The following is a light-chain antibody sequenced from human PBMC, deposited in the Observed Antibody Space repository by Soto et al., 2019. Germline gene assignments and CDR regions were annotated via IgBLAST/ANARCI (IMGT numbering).Light chain of an antibody. CDR2: DVS. CDR3: SSYTSSSNLVV. CDR1: SSDVGGYNY. J-gene: IGLJ2*01. V-gene: IGLV2-14*01. Sequence: QSALTQPASVSGSPGQSITISRTGTSSDVGGYNYVSWYQQHPGKDPKLMIYDVSNRPSGVSNRFSGSKSGNTASLTISGLQAEDEADYYCSSYTSSSNLVVFGGGTKQTVL.